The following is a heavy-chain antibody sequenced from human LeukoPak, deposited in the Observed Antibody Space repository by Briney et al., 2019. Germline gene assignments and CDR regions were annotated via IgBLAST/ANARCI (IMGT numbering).Heavy chain of an antibody. Sequence: GGSLRLSCAASGFTFSSYWMHWVRQAPGKGLVWVSRINSDGGSTSYADSVKGRFTISRDNSKNTLYLQMNSLRAEDTAVYYCARRSGIAVAGAFDYWGQGTLVTVSS. CDR1: GFTFSSYW. D-gene: IGHD6-19*01. CDR2: INSDGGST. J-gene: IGHJ4*02. CDR3: ARRSGIAVAGAFDY. V-gene: IGHV3-74*01.